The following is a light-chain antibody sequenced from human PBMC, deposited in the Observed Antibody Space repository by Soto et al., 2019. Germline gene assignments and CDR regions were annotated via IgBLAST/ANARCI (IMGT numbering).Light chain of an antibody. J-gene: IGKJ1*01. V-gene: IGKV3-15*01. Sequence: EIVMTQSPATLSVSPGGRATLSCRASQSISDTLAWYQQKPGQAPRLLIYGASTRAPGFPARFSGSGSGTDFTLTISRLESEDFAVYYCQQYGISPETFGQGTKVDIK. CDR3: QQYGISPET. CDR2: GAS. CDR1: QSISDT.